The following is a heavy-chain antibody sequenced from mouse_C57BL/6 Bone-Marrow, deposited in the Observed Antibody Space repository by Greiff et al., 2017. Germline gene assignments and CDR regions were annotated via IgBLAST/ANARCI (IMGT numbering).Heavy chain of an antibody. J-gene: IGHJ4*01. V-gene: IGHV14-4*01. D-gene: IGHD2-3*01. CDR2: IDPENGDT. CDR3: TSYDGYYAMDY. Sequence: VQLQQSGAELVRPGASVKLSCTASGFNIKDDYMHWVKQRPEQGLEWIGWIDPENGDTEYASKFQGKATITADPSSNTAYLQLSSLTSEDTAVYYCTSYDGYYAMDYWGQGTSVTVSS. CDR1: GFNIKDDY.